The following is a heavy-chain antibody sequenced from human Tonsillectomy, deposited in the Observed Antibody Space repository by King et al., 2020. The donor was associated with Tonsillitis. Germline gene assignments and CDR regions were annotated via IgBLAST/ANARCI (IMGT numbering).Heavy chain of an antibody. CDR1: GFTFDDYT. CDR2: ISWNGGST. Sequence: VQLVESGGVVVQPGGSLRLSCAASGFTFDDYTMHWVRQAPGKGLEWVSLISWNGGSTYYADSVKGRFTISRDNSKNSLYLQMNSLRTEDTALYYCAKDVGGTGYSNHWGQGNLVTVSS. V-gene: IGHV3-43*01. CDR3: AKDVGGTGYSNH. J-gene: IGHJ5*02. D-gene: IGHD6-13*01.